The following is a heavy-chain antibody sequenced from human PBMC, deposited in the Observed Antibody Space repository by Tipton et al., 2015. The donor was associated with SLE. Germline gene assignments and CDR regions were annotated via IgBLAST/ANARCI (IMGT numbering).Heavy chain of an antibody. V-gene: IGHV3-21*01. CDR2: ISSSSSYI. D-gene: IGHD3-3*01. CDR1: GFTFSSYW. J-gene: IGHJ3*02. Sequence: SLRLSCAASGFTFSSYWMHWVRQAPGKGLEWVSSISSSSSYIYYADSVKGRFTISRDNAKNSLYLQMNSLRAEDTAVYYCARVGDFTLGAFDIWGQGTMVTVSS. CDR3: ARVGDFTLGAFDI.